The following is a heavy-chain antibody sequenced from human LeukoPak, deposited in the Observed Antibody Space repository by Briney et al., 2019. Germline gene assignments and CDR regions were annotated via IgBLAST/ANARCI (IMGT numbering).Heavy chain of an antibody. CDR3: AGITMIVVVITTFDY. V-gene: IGHV3-23*01. CDR2: ISGSGGST. J-gene: IGHJ4*02. D-gene: IGHD3-22*01. CDR1: GFTFSSYA. Sequence: PGGSLRLSCAASGFTFSSYAMSWVRQAPGKGLEWVSAISGSGGSTYYADSVKGRFTISRDNSKNTLYLQMNSLRAADTAVYYCAGITMIVVVITTFDYWGQGTLVTVSS.